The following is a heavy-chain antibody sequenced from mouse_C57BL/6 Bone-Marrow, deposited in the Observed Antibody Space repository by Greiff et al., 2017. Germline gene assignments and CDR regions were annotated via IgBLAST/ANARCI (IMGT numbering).Heavy chain of an antibody. D-gene: IGHD2-4*01. CDR2: SRNKANDYTT. V-gene: IGHV7-1*01. CDR1: GFTFSDFY. J-gene: IGHJ3*01. Sequence: EVQGVESGGGLVQSGRSLRLSCATSGFTFSDFYMEWVRQAPGKGLEWIAASRNKANDYTTEYSASVKGRFIVSRDTSQSILYLQMNALRAEDTAIYYCARDADDYDWFAYWGQGTLVTVSA. CDR3: ARDADDYDWFAY.